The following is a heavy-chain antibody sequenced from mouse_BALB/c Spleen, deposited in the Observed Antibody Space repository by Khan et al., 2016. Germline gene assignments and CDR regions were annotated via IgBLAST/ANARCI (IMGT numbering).Heavy chain of an antibody. D-gene: IGHD1-3*01. J-gene: IGHJ2*01. V-gene: IGHV14-3*02. CDR1: GFNIKDTY. CDR3: ARQSVVSDDY. CDR2: IDPANGNT. Sequence: VQLKQSGAELVKPGASVKLSCTASGFNIKDTYMHWVKQRPEQGLEWIGRIDPANGNTKYDPKFQGKATITADTSSNTAYLQVSSLTSEDTAVYYCARQSVVSDDYWGQGTTLTVSS.